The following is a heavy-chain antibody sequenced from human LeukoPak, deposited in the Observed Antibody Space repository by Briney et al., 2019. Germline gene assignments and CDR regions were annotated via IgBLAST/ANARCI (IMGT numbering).Heavy chain of an antibody. D-gene: IGHD1-20*01. CDR2: ISGSGGST. J-gene: IGHJ4*02. CDR1: GFTFSTYT. V-gene: IGHV3-23*01. CDR3: AKEGGDTWTNFYFHY. Sequence: GGSLRLSCAASGFTFSTYTMSWVRQAPGKGLEWVSTISGSGGSTYYADSVKGRFSISRDNSKNTLYLQMNNLRAEDTAVYYCAKEGGDTWTNFYFHYWGQGTLVTVSS.